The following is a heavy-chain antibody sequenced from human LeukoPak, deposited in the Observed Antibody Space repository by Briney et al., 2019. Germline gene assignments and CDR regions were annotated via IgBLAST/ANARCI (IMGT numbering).Heavy chain of an antibody. D-gene: IGHD3-16*01. CDR3: ARQTGGYYFDY. CDR1: GGSISSSSYY. V-gene: IGHV4-39*01. J-gene: IGHJ4*02. CDR2: IYYSGST. Sequence: SETLSLTCTVSGGSISSSSYYWGWIRQPPGKGLEWIGSIYYSGSTYYNPSLKSRVTISVDTSKNQFSLKLSSVTAADTAVYYCARQTGGYYFDYWGQGTLVTVSS.